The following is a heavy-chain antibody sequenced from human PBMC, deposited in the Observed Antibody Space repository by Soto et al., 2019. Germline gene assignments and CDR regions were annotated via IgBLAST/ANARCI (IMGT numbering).Heavy chain of an antibody. CDR1: GYTFTSYG. CDR2: ISAYNGNT. J-gene: IGHJ4*02. Sequence: ASVKVSCKASGYTFTSYGISWVRQAPGQGLEWMGWISAYNGNTNYAQKLQGRVTMTTDTSTSTAYMELRSLRSDDTAVYYCARVHCSGGSCYLGQLDYWGQGTLVTVSS. V-gene: IGHV1-18*01. CDR3: ARVHCSGGSCYLGQLDY. D-gene: IGHD2-15*01.